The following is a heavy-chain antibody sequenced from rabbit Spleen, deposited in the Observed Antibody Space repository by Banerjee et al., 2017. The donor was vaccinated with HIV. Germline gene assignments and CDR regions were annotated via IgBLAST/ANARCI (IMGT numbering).Heavy chain of an antibody. CDR3: ARNFAGVSYNFNL. CDR1: GFTIGSSDY. V-gene: IGHV1S40*01. Sequence: QQLEESGGDLVKPGASLTLTCTASGFTIGSSDYMCWVRQAPGKGLEWISCIAGSSSGFTYSATWARGRFTCSKTSSTTVTLQMTSMTVADTATYFCARNFAGVSYNFNLWGQGTLVTVS. J-gene: IGHJ4*01. CDR2: IAGSSSGFT. D-gene: IGHD8-1*01.